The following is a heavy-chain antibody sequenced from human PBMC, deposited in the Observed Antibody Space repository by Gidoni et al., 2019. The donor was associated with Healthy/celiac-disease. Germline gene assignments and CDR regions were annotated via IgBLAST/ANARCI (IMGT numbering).Heavy chain of an antibody. Sequence: QVQLVESGGGLVKPGGSLRLSCAASGFPFSAYSMSWIRQAPGKGLEWVSYISSSGSTIYYADSVKGRFTISRDNAKNSLYLQMNSLRAEDTAVYYCARDKNDYIWGSYRSYNWFDPWGQGTLVTVSS. CDR1: GFPFSAYS. V-gene: IGHV3-11*01. CDR3: ARDKNDYIWGSYRSYNWFDP. D-gene: IGHD3-16*01. J-gene: IGHJ5*02. CDR2: ISSSGSTI.